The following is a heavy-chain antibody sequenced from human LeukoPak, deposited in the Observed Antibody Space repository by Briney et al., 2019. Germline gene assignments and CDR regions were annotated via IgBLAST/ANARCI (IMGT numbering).Heavy chain of an antibody. CDR3: ARVVRGSSGYRYYFDY. J-gene: IGHJ4*02. Sequence: ASVKVSCKASGYTFTSYAMNWVRQAPGQGLEWMGWINTNTGNPTYAQGFTGRFVFSLDTSVSTAYLQIGNLKAEDIAVYYCARVVRGSSGYRYYFDYWGQGTLVTVSS. D-gene: IGHD3-22*01. CDR1: GYTFTSYA. V-gene: IGHV7-4-1*01. CDR2: INTNTGNP.